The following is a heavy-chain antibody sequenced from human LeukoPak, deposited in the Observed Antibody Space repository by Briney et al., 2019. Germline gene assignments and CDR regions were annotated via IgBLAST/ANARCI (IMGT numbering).Heavy chain of an antibody. V-gene: IGHV4-59*11. CDR1: GGSMSSHY. CDR2: VYYSGST. J-gene: IGHJ5*02. D-gene: IGHD3-22*01. CDR3: AQHLTNAYYDMIWFDP. Sequence: KPSETLSLTCPVSGGSMSSHYWSWIRQPPGKGLEWIGYVYYSGSTNYNPSLKNRVTISVDRSKNHFSLKLNSVTAADTAVYYCAQHLTNAYYDMIWFDPWGQGTLVTVSS.